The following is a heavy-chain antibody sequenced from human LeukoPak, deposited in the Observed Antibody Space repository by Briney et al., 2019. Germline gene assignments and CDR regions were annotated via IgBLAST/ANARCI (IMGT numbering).Heavy chain of an antibody. CDR1: GFTFDDYV. D-gene: IGHD4-17*01. J-gene: IGHJ6*02. CDR2: ISWNSGSI. V-gene: IGHV3-9*01. Sequence: ALRLSCAASGFTFDDYVMHWVRQAPGKGLEWVSGISWNSGSIGYADSVKGRFTISRDNAKNSLYLQMNSLRAEDTALYYCARSTVTYGMDVWGQGTTVTVSS. CDR3: ARSTVTYGMDV.